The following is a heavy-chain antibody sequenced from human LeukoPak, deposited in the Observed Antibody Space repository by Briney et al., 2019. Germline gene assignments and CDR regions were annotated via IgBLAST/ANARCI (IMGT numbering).Heavy chain of an antibody. CDR3: ARGIVVVPAASPTHLDY. Sequence: PSETLSLTCAVYGGSFSGYYWSWIRQPPGKGLEWIGEINHSGSTNYNPSLKSRVTISVDTSKNQFSLKLSSVTAADTAVYYCARGIVVVPAASPTHLDYWGQGTLVTVSS. CDR1: GGSFSGYY. J-gene: IGHJ4*02. CDR2: INHSGST. D-gene: IGHD2-2*01. V-gene: IGHV4-34*01.